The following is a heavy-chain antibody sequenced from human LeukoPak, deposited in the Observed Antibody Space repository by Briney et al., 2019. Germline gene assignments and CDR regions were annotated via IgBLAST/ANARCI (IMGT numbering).Heavy chain of an antibody. CDR3: ARDGGRFGELLLVHWFDP. J-gene: IGHJ5*02. V-gene: IGHV4-4*07. CDR2: IYTSGST. CDR1: GGSISSYY. D-gene: IGHD1-26*01. Sequence: SETLSLTCTVSGGSISSYYWSWIRQPAGKGLEWIGRIYTSGSTNYNPSLKSRVTMSVDTSKNQFSLKLSSVTAADTAVYYCARDGGRFGELLLVHWFDPWGQGTLVTVSS.